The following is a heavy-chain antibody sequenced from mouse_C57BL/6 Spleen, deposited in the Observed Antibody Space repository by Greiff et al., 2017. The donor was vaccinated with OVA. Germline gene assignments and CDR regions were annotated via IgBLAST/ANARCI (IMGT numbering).Heavy chain of an antibody. V-gene: IGHV1-54*01. CDR3: ARRGDYDVDYYAMDD. D-gene: IGHD2-4*01. CDR2: INPGSGGT. Sequence: VKLQESGAELVRPGTSVKVSCKASGYAFTNYLIDWVKQRPGQGLEWIGVINPGSGGTNYNEKFKGKATLTADKSSSTAYMQLSSLTSEDSAVYFGARRGDYDVDYYAMDDWGQGTSVTVSS. CDR1: GYAFTNYL. J-gene: IGHJ4*01.